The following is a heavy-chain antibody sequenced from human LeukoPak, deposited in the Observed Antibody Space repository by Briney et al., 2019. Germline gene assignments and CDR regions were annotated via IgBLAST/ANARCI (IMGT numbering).Heavy chain of an antibody. CDR2: MKPDGSEK. J-gene: IGHJ4*02. CDR1: GFTFINSW. CDR3: ARPRWGD. V-gene: IGHV3-7*01. Sequence: GGSLRLSCAASGFTFINSWMSWVRQAPGKGLEWVANMKPDGSEKYYVDSVKGRFTISRDNAKKSLYLQMNNLRAEDTAVYYCARPRWGDWGQGNLVTVSS. D-gene: IGHD3-16*01.